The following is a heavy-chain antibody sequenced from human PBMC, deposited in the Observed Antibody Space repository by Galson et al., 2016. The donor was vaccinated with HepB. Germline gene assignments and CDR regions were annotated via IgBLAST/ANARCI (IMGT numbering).Heavy chain of an antibody. CDR3: AKGGQWLLRGPGWFDP. CDR2: ISGSGATT. J-gene: IGHJ5*02. CDR1: GFTFSSYA. Sequence: SLRLSCAASGFTFSSYAMSWVRQAPGKGLEWVSTISGSGATTYVADSVKVRFTMSRDNSKNTLYLQMNSLSVEDTAIYYCAKGGQWLLRGPGWFDPWGQGTLVSVSS. V-gene: IGHV3-23*01. D-gene: IGHD6-19*01.